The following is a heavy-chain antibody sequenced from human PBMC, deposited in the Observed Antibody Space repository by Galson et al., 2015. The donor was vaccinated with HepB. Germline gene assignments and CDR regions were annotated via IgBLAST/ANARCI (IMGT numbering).Heavy chain of an antibody. D-gene: IGHD3-10*01. CDR1: GFTFSSHS. Sequence: SLRLSCAASGFTFSSHSMSWVRQAPGKGLEWISYISTTGSAMFYADSVKGRFTISRDNAKNSLYLQMNSLTDEDTAVYFCATVLTGTYVFDFWGQGTLVTVS. CDR3: ATVLTGTYVFDF. J-gene: IGHJ4*02. V-gene: IGHV3-48*02. CDR2: ISTTGSAM.